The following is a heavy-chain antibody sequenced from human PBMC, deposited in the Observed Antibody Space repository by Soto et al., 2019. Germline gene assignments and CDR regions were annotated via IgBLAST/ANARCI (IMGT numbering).Heavy chain of an antibody. CDR2: IWYDGSNK. Sequence: PGGSLRLSCAASGFTFSSYGMHWVRQAPGKGLEWVAVIWYDGSNKYYADSVKGRFTISRDNSKNTLYLQMNSLRAEDTAVYYCAKVAYDFWSGSKSPYFDYWGQGTLVTVSS. CDR1: GFTFSSYG. D-gene: IGHD3-3*01. CDR3: AKVAYDFWSGSKSPYFDY. V-gene: IGHV3-33*06. J-gene: IGHJ4*02.